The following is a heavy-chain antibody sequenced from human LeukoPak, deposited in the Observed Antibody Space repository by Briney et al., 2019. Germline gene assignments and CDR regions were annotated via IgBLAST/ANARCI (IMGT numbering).Heavy chain of an antibody. Sequence: PGGSLRLSCAVSEFTVSSNYMSWVRQAPGKGLEWVSVIYSGGTPYYADSVKGRFTISRDNSKNTLYLQMNSLRAEDTAVYYCASMRIFYFDYWGQGTLVTVSS. CDR1: EFTVSSNY. D-gene: IGHD3-3*02. CDR3: ASMRIFYFDY. V-gene: IGHV3-66*01. J-gene: IGHJ4*02. CDR2: IYSGGTP.